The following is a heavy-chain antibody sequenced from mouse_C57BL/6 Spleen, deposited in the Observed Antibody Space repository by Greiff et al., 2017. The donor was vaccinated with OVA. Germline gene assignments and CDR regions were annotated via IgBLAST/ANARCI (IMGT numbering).Heavy chain of an antibody. CDR1: GYAFSSSW. CDR2: IYPGDGDT. D-gene: IGHD6-2*01. J-gene: IGHJ4*01. V-gene: IGHV1-82*01. CDR3: ARSSPYAMDY. Sequence: VKLVESGPELVKPGASVKISCKASGYAFSSSWMNWVKQRPGKGLEWIGRIYPGDGDTNYNGKFKGKAALTADKSSSTAYMQLSSLTSEDSAVYFCARSSPYAMDYWGQGTSVTVSS.